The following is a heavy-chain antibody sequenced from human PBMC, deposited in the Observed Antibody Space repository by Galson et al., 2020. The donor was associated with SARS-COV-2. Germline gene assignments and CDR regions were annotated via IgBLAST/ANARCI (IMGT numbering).Heavy chain of an antibody. D-gene: IGHD2-2*01. J-gene: IGHJ3*02. V-gene: IGHV1-58*01. CDR2: IVVGSGNT. CDR1: GFTFTNSA. CDR3: AAPYCRSTSCDDAFDI. Sequence: SVKVSCKASGFTFTNSAVQWVRQARGHRLEWIGWIVVGSGNTNYAQKFQERVTITRNMSTSTAYIKLSSMRSEDTAVYYCAAPYCRSTSCDDAFDIWGQGSMVNVSS.